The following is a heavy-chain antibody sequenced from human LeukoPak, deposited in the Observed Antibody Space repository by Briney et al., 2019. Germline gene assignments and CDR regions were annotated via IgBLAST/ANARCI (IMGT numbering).Heavy chain of an antibody. D-gene: IGHD6-19*01. CDR2: IYHSGST. Sequence: SETLSLTCTVSGYSISSGYYWGWIRQPPGKGLEWIGSIYHSGSTYYNPSLKSRVTISVDTSKNQFSLKLSSVTAADTAVYYCARVSDSSGWYLYFDYWGQGTLVTVSS. V-gene: IGHV4-38-2*02. CDR3: ARVSDSSGWYLYFDY. CDR1: GYSISSGYY. J-gene: IGHJ4*02.